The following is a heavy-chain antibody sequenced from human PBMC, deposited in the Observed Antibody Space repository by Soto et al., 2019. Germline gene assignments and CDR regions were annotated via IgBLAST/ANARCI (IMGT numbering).Heavy chain of an antibody. CDR3: ARAADDYGFWSGYLY. CDR2: ISDSGGSS. Sequence: EVQLLESGGGLVQPGGSLRLSCAASGFTFSSYAMSWVRQAPGKGLEWVSSISDSGGSSYYGHSVKGRFTISRDNSKNTLYLQMNNLRDEDTAVYFCARAADDYGFWSGYLYWGQGTLVSVSS. D-gene: IGHD3-3*01. V-gene: IGHV3-23*02. J-gene: IGHJ4*02. CDR1: GFTFSSYA.